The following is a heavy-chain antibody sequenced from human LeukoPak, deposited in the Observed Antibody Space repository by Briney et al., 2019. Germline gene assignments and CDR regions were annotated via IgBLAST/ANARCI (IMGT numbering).Heavy chain of an antibody. CDR2: ITTSSTYI. Sequence: GSLRLSCAASGFSFSTYNMNWVRQAPGKGLEWVSSITTSSTYIYYADSVKGRFTISRDNSKNTLYLQMNSLRAEDTAVYYCARETRYCSGGSCGYWGQGTLVTVSS. J-gene: IGHJ4*02. CDR3: ARETRYCSGGSCGY. D-gene: IGHD2-15*01. CDR1: GFSFSTYN. V-gene: IGHV3-21*04.